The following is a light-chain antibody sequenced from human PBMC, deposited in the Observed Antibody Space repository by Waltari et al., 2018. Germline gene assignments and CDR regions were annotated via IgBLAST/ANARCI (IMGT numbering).Light chain of an antibody. CDR2: LAS. V-gene: IGKV4-1*01. CDR1: QNLLFRCTNKNY. J-gene: IGKJ2*01. Sequence: DIVMTQSPDSLTVSLGERATINCKSSQNLLFRCTNKNYLAWYQQKPGQPPKLLFYLASTRESGVPYRFSGSGSGTDFTLTISSLQAEDVAVYYCQQYFSVPETFGQGTKLEIK. CDR3: QQYFSVPET.